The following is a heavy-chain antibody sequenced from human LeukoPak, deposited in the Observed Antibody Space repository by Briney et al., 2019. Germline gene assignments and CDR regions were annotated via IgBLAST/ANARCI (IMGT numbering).Heavy chain of an antibody. J-gene: IGHJ6*02. CDR3: ARLLWSRGMDV. D-gene: IGHD2-21*01. V-gene: IGHV1-8*01. CDR1: GYTFTSND. CDR2: MNPKSGNT. Sequence: GASVKVSCKASGYTFTSNDINWVRQATGQGLEWMGWMNPKSGNTGYAQKFQGRVTMTRDTSISTAYMELSSLRSEDTAVYYCARLLWSRGMDVWGQGTTVIVSS.